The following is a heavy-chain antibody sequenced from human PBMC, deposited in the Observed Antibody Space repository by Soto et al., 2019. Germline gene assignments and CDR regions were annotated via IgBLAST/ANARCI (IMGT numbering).Heavy chain of an antibody. D-gene: IGHD3-22*01. V-gene: IGHV4-59*01. J-gene: IGHJ4*02. CDR1: GGSISSYY. CDR3: ASFDSSGYYCHY. CDR2: IYYSGST. Sequence: PSETLSLTCTVSGGSISSYYWSWIRQPPGKGLEWIGYIYYSGSTNYNPSLKSRVTISVDTSKNQFSLKLSSVTAADTAVYYCASFDSSGYYCHYWGQGTLVTVS.